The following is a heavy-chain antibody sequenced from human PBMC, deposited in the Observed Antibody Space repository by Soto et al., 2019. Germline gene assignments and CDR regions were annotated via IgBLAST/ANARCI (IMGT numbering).Heavy chain of an antibody. J-gene: IGHJ4*02. CDR1: GYKFINYW. CDR2: IYPGESSA. CDR3: ARELAAAGSFDY. Sequence: GDSLKISCEGSGYKFINYWIGWVRQMPGKGLEWMGIIYPGESSARYSPAFEGQVTISADTSLSTTYLQWSSLKASDTGIYYCARELAAAGSFDYWGQGTLVTVSS. V-gene: IGHV5-51*01. D-gene: IGHD6-13*01.